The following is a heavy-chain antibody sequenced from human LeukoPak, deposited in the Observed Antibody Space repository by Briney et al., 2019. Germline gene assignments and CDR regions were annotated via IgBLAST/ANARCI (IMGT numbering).Heavy chain of an antibody. CDR2: ISSTGGT. J-gene: IGHJ6*03. CDR1: GGSISNSDYY. CDR3: AREVVTQYLRMDV. D-gene: IGHD4-23*01. V-gene: IGHV4-39*07. Sequence: SETLSLTCTVSGGSISNSDYYWDWFRQPPGKGLEWIGSISSTGGTYYNPSLKSRLTISLDTSKRQISLSLSSVTAADTAVYYCAREVVTQYLRMDVWGKGTTITVSS.